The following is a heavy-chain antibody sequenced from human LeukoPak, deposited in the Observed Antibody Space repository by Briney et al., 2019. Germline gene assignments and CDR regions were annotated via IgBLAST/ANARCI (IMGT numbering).Heavy chain of an antibody. CDR1: GFTFSSYD. Sequence: QPGGSLRLSCAASGFTFSSYDMNWVRQAPGKGLEWVSSISYSSRARYYADSVKGRFTISRDNFKDSLCLQMDSLRAEDTAVYYCARAYCSSTSCFGWGQGTLVTVSS. D-gene: IGHD2-2*01. V-gene: IGHV3-48*01. CDR2: ISYSSRAR. J-gene: IGHJ4*02. CDR3: ARAYCSSTSCFG.